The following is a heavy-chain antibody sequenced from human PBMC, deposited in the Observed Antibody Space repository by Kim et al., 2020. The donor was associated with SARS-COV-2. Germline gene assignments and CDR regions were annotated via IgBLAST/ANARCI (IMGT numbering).Heavy chain of an antibody. CDR2: TSWNSGSI. D-gene: IGHD3-10*01. J-gene: IGHJ6*02. CDR1: GFPFGDYA. CDR3: AKSRYGDYGSGWYSHDSGMEA. Sequence: GGSLRLSCVASGFPFGDYAMHWVRQAPGKGLEWVSGTSWNSGSICYADSVKGRFTISRDNAKNSLYLQMNSLRAEDTALYSCAKSRYGDYGSGWYSHDSGMEAWGHGATVTASS. V-gene: IGHV3-9*01.